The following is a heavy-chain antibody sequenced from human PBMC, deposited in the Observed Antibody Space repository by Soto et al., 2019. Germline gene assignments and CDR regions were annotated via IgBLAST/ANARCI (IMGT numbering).Heavy chain of an antibody. V-gene: IGHV1-3*01. D-gene: IGHD2-15*01. Sequence: QVQLVQSGAEVKKPGASVKVSCKASGYTFTSYAMHWVRQAPGQRLEWMGWINAGNGNTKYSQKLQGRVTITRDTPASTAYMERSSLSSEDTAVYYCARDTGADCSGGSCYSNPYYYYYMDVWGKGTTVTVSS. J-gene: IGHJ6*03. CDR2: INAGNGNT. CDR1: GYTFTSYA. CDR3: ARDTGADCSGGSCYSNPYYYYYMDV.